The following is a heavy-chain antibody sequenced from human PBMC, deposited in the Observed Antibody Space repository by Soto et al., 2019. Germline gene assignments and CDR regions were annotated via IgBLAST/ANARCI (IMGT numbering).Heavy chain of an antibody. CDR1: GGSISSYY. D-gene: IGHD2-2*01. J-gene: IGHJ5*02. Sequence: SETLSLPCTVSGGSISSYYWSWIRQPPGKRLKWIGYIYYSGSTNYNPSLKSRVTISVDTSKNQFSLKLSSVTAADTAVYYCARTGYCSSTSCYVDWLDPWGQGTLVTVSS. CDR2: IYYSGST. CDR3: ARTGYCSSTSCYVDWLDP. V-gene: IGHV4-59*01.